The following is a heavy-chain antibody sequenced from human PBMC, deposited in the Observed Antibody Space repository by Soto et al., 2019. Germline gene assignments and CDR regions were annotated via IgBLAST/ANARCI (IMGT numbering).Heavy chain of an antibody. J-gene: IGHJ4*02. CDR3: AKDETMVPVGPDY. CDR1: GFTFSSYG. Sequence: GGSLRLSCAASGFTFSSYGMHWVRQAPGKGLEWVAVISYDGSNKYYADSVKGRFTISRDNSKNTLYLQMNSLRAEDTAVYYCAKDETMVPVGPDYWGQGTLVTVSS. D-gene: IGHD3-10*01. CDR2: ISYDGSNK. V-gene: IGHV3-30*18.